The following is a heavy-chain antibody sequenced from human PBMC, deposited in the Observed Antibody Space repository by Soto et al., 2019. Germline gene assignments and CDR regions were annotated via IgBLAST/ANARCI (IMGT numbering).Heavy chain of an antibody. CDR3: VHSRCGGDCLRSYSSHYYYGMDV. J-gene: IGHJ6*02. D-gene: IGHD2-21*02. CDR1: GFSLNTGGLG. CDR2: IYWDGDK. V-gene: IGHV2-5*02. Sequence: QITLKESGPTLVKPTQTLTLTCTFSGFSLNTGGLGVGWIRQPPGKALEWLALIYWDGDKRYSQSLQSRLSTAKATSNHQVVLTMTNMDPVDTATYYCVHSRCGGDCLRSYSSHYYYGMDVWGQGTKVTVSS.